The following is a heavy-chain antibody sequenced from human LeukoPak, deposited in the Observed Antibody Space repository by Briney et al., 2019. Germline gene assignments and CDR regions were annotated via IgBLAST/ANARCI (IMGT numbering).Heavy chain of an antibody. J-gene: IGHJ6*03. D-gene: IGHD6-13*01. CDR2: IYHTCRP. V-gene: IGHV4-59*01. Sequence: PSETLSLTCSVCVDSSSMYHWSWLRQPSEKGLGWLGYIYHTCRPNYRTSLNSRVTISRDTSKNHFSLELSSVTAADTAVYFCARGRVSSSSWHSTYYYYFYMDVWGKGTTVTVSS. CDR3: ARGRVSSSSWHSTYYYYFYMDV. CDR1: VDSSSMYH.